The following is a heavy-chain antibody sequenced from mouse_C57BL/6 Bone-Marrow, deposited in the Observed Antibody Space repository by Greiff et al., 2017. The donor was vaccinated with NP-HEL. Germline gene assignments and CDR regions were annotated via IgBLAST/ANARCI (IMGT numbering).Heavy chain of an antibody. Sequence: QVQLQQSGPELVKPGASVKLSCKASGYTFTEYTIHWVRQRSGQGLEWIGWFYPGGGSIKYPERFKDRATLTTDKASNTVYMEFSRMRSEESAVYFCASSGRGWLLQARFAYWGQGTLVTVSA. CDR2: FYPGGGSI. D-gene: IGHD2-3*01. J-gene: IGHJ3*01. V-gene: IGHV1-62-2*01. CDR1: GYTFTEYT. CDR3: ASSGRGWLLQARFAY.